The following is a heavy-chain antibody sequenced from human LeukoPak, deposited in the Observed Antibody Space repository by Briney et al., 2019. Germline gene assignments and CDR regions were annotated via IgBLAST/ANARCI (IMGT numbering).Heavy chain of an antibody. J-gene: IGHJ6*03. Sequence: PGGSLRLSCAASGFTFSRYAMNWVRQAPGKGQEWVSSISTTSAYIHYATSVKGRFTVSRDNAKKSLFLQMDSLIPEGTAVYWCAGERPGHYGPSGYYLASMDVWGKGTTVTVSS. CDR3: AGERPGHYGPSGYYLASMDV. D-gene: IGHD3-22*01. CDR1: GFTFSRYA. CDR2: ISTTSAYI. V-gene: IGHV3-21*01.